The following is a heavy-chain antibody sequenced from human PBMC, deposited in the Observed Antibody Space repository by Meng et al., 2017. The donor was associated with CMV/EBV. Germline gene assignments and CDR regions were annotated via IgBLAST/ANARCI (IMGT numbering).Heavy chain of an antibody. CDR2: IYTSGST. V-gene: IGHV4-4*07. J-gene: IGHJ4*02. CDR3: AREMPIAAAGCFDY. D-gene: IGHD6-13*01. CDR1: GGSISSYY. Sequence: RLSAFGTGLGKPPRPLSLTCTVPGGSISSYYWSWIRQPAGKGLEWIGRIYTSGSTNYNPSLKSRVTLSVDTSKNQFSLKLSSVTAADTAVYYCAREMPIAAAGCFDYWGQGTLVTVSS.